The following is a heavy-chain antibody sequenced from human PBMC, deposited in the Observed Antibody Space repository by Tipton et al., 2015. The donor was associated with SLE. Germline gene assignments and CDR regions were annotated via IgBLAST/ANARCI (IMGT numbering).Heavy chain of an antibody. V-gene: IGHV4-30-2*01. J-gene: IGHJ4*02. D-gene: IGHD6-6*01. CDR3: ARVSGSSPQVDY. CDR1: GGSISSGGYS. Sequence: TLSPTCAVSGGSISSGGYSWSWIRQPPGKGLEWIGYIYHSGSTYYNPSLKSRVTISVDTSKNQFSLKLSSVTAADTAVYYCARVSGSSPQVDYWGQGTLVTVSS. CDR2: IYHSGST.